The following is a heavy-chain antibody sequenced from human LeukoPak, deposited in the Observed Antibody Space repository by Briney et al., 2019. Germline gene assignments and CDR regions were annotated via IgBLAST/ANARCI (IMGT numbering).Heavy chain of an antibody. CDR1: GYTFTSYY. J-gene: IGHJ5*02. Sequence: SVKVSCKAPGYTFTSYYMHWVRQAPGQGLEWMGGIIPIFGTANYAQKFQGRVTITADESTSTAYMELSSLRSEDTAVYYCARANTVTHETDWFDPWGQGTLVTVSS. CDR3: ARANTVTHETDWFDP. CDR2: IIPIFGTA. D-gene: IGHD4-17*01. V-gene: IGHV1-69*13.